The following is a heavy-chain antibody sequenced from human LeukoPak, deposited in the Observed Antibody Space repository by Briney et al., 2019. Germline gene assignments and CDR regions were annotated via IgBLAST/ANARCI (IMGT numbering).Heavy chain of an antibody. CDR1: GGSISSGGYY. CDR3: ARVGYYDSSGYYGLSFDY. J-gene: IGHJ4*02. V-gene: IGHV4-31*03. CDR2: IHYSGST. Sequence: SQTLSLTCTVSGGSISSGGYYWSWIRQHPGKGLEWIGYIHYSGSTYYNPSLKSRVTISVDTSKNQFSLKLSSVTAADTAVYYCARVGYYDSSGYYGLSFDYWGQGTLVTVSS. D-gene: IGHD3-22*01.